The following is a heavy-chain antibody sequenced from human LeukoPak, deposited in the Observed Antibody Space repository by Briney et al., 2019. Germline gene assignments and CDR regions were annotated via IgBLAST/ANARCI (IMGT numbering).Heavy chain of an antibody. J-gene: IGHJ1*01. Sequence: PGGSLRLSCAASGFTFSSYAMSWVRQAPGKGLEWVSSISGSGGSTFYADSVKGRFTISRDNYKNTLHLQLNSLRAEDTAVYYCAKDRTSHRGIAEYFQHWGQGTLVSVSS. D-gene: IGHD2-8*01. CDR2: ISGSGGST. CDR1: GFTFSSYA. V-gene: IGHV3-23*01. CDR3: AKDRTSHRGIAEYFQH.